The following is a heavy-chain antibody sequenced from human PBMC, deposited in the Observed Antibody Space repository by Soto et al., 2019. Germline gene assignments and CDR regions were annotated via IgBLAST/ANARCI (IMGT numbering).Heavy chain of an antibody. Sequence: GASVKVSCKVSGYTLTELSMHWVRQAPGKGLEWMGGFDPEDGETIYAQKFQGRVTMTEDTSTDTAYMELSSLRYEDTAVYYCATAQTIFGVVTAYYFDYWGQGTLVTVSS. CDR1: GYTLTELS. J-gene: IGHJ4*02. D-gene: IGHD3-3*01. V-gene: IGHV1-24*01. CDR3: ATAQTIFGVVTAYYFDY. CDR2: FDPEDGET.